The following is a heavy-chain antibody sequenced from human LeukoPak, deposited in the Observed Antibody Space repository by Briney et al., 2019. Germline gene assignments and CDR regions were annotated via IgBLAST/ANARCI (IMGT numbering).Heavy chain of an antibody. CDR2: INPKSGAA. V-gene: IGHV1-2*02. CDR3: ARGAEAETSPLDF. D-gene: IGHD6-13*01. Sequence: GASVKVSCKASGYISSDYYMHWVRQAPGQGLEWLGWINPKSGAADYAQQFRGRVTMTRDTSINIDYMEMKRVTSDDTAVYYCARGAEAETSPLDFWGQGTLVIVS. J-gene: IGHJ4*02. CDR1: GYISSDYY.